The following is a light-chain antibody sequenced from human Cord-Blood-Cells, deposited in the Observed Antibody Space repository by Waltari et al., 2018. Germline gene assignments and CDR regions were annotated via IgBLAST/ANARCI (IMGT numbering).Light chain of an antibody. CDR1: QSIGSW. CDR2: KAS. CDR3: QQYNSYSRT. Sequence: DIQLTQSPSTLSASVGHRVTITCRAGQSIGSWFAWYQQKPGKAPKLLVCKASSLESGVPSRFSGSGSGTEFTRTISSLQPDDLATYYCQQYNSYSRTFGQGTKVEIK. J-gene: IGKJ1*01. V-gene: IGKV1-5*03.